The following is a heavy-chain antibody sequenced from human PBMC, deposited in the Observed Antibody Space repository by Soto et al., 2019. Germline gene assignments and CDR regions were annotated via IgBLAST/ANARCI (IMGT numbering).Heavy chain of an antibody. J-gene: IGHJ6*02. D-gene: IGHD2-8*01. V-gene: IGHV3-23*01. CDR1: GFSVSDYA. CDR2: ISGSGDGT. CDR3: TKSRRSVLMVYGFGGMDV. Sequence: SLRLSCAASGFSVSDYAMSSVRQAPGKGLEWVSSISGSGDGTYYGDSVKGRFTLSRDTSQKTLYLQMNNLRGEDTAVYFCTKSRRSVLMVYGFGGMDVWGRGTTVTVSS.